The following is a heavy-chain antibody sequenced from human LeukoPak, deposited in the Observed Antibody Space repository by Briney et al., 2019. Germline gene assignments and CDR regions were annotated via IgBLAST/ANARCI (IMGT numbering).Heavy chain of an antibody. CDR3: ARESGFGELLLNY. CDR2: ISSSSSYI. D-gene: IGHD3-10*01. Sequence: PGGSLRLSCAASGFTFSSCSMNWVRQAPGKGLEWVSSISSSSSYIYYADSVKGRFTISRDNAKNSLYLQMNSLRAEDTAVYYCARESGFGELLLNYWGQGTLVTVSS. J-gene: IGHJ4*02. V-gene: IGHV3-21*01. CDR1: GFTFSSCS.